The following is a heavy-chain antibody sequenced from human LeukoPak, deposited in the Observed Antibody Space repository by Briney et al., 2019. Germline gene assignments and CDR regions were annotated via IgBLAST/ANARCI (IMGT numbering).Heavy chain of an antibody. D-gene: IGHD1/OR15-1a*01. CDR1: GFTFSSYE. CDR2: ISSSGSTI. J-gene: IGHJ3*02. Sequence: PGGSLRLSCAASGFTFSSYEMNWVRQAPGKGLEWVSYISSSGSTIYYADSVKGRFTISRDNAKNSLYLQMNSLRAEDTAVYYCARRRDLEQAYDASDIWGQGTMVTVSS. V-gene: IGHV3-48*03. CDR3: ARRRDLEQAYDASDI.